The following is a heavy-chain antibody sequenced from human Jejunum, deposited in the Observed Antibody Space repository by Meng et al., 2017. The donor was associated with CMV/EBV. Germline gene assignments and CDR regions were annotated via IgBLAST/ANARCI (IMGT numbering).Heavy chain of an antibody. J-gene: IGHJ3*02. CDR3: AKSVSEGLDI. CDR2: IRHDGSDK. Sequence: CAASGFTFGSYAMHWVRQSPVRGLEWVAFIRHDGSDKYYAESAKGRFTVSRDNSKNTLYLQMNSLRAEDTALYYCAKSVSEGLDIWGQGTRVTVSS. D-gene: IGHD5/OR15-5a*01. CDR1: GFTFGSYA. V-gene: IGHV3-30*02.